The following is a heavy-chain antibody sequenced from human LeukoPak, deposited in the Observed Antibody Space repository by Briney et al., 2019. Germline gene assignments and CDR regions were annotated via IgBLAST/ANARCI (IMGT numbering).Heavy chain of an antibody. V-gene: IGHV5-51*01. CDR1: GYSFTTYW. CDR2: IYPDDSDT. D-gene: IGHD6-13*01. CDR3: ARHILAAAGTEPFDY. J-gene: IGHJ4*02. Sequence: GESLKISCKGSGYSFTTYWIGWVRQMPGKGLEWMGIIYPDDSDTRYSPSFQGQATISADKSISTAYLQWSSLEASDTAIYYCARHILAAAGTEPFDYWGQGTLVTVSS.